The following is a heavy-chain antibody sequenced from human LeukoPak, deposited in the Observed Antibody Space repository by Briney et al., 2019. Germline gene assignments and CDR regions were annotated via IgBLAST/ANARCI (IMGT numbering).Heavy chain of an antibody. CDR2: IYYSGST. CDR1: GGSVSSGSYY. Sequence: SETLSLTCTVSGGSVSSGSYYWSWIRQPPGKGLEWIGYIYYSGSTNYNPSLKSRVTISVDTSKNQFSLKLSSATAADTAVYYCARDCSSTSCYTFGAFDIWGQGTMVTVSS. J-gene: IGHJ3*02. V-gene: IGHV4-61*01. D-gene: IGHD2-2*02. CDR3: ARDCSSTSCYTFGAFDI.